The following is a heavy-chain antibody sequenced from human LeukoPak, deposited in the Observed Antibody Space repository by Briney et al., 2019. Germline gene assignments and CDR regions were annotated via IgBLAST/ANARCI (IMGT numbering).Heavy chain of an antibody. D-gene: IGHD6-19*01. V-gene: IGHV4-30-4*01. CDR2: INHSGST. J-gene: IGHJ4*02. CDR1: GGSISSGDKY. CDR3: ARGRWYSSGWYIVSGYYFDY. Sequence: SQTLSLTCNVSGGSISSGDKYWSWIRQPPGKGLEWIGEINHSGSTNYNPSLKSRVTISVDTSKNQFSLKLSSVTAADTAVYYCARGRWYSSGWYIVSGYYFDYWGQGTLVTVSS.